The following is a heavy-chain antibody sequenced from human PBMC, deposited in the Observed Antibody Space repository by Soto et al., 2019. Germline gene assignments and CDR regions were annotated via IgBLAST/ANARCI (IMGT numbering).Heavy chain of an antibody. CDR1: GCTFTSYG. D-gene: IGHD6-13*01. V-gene: IGHV1-3*01. Sequence: QVACEASGCTFTSYGIHWVRQAPGQRLEWMGWINAANGDTKYSPKFQGRVTITRDTSASTAYMELSSLRSEDTAVYYCVRRHVSATGIDWFDPWGQGTLVTVTS. CDR3: VRRHVSATGIDWFDP. J-gene: IGHJ5*02. CDR2: INAANGDT.